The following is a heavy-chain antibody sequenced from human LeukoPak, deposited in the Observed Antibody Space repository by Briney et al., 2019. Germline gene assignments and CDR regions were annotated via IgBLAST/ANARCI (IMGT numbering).Heavy chain of an antibody. J-gene: IGHJ4*02. CDR1: GFTVSSNY. CDR2: IYSGGST. V-gene: IGHV3-53*01. CDR3: ASIVGATLTFDY. D-gene: IGHD1-26*01. Sequence: GGSLRLSCAASGFTVSSNYMSWVRQAPGKGLEWVSVIYSGGSTYYADSVKGRFTISRDNSKNTLYLQMNSLRAEDTAVYYCASIVGATLTFDYWGQGTLVTVSS.